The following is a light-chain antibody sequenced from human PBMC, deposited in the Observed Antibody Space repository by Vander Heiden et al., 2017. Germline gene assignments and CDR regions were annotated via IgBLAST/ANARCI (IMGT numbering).Light chain of an antibody. CDR2: EAS. J-gene: IGKJ1*01. CDR3: QQYNSYPWT. V-gene: IGKV1-5*03. Sequence: DIQITQSPSTLSASVEDRVTITCRASQIISRWLAWYQQKPGKAPKLLIYEASSLETGVPSRFSGSGSGTEFTLTISSLQPDDFATYYCQQYNSYPWTFGQGTKVEI. CDR1: QIISRW.